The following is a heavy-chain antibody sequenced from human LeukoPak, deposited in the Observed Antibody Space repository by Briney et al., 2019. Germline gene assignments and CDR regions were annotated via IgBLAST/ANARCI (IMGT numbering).Heavy chain of an antibody. V-gene: IGHV3-11*05. D-gene: IGHD6-19*01. CDR1: GFTFSDYY. J-gene: IGHJ4*02. CDR2: ISSSSSYT. Sequence: PGGSLRLSCAASGFTFSDYYMSWIRQAPGKGLEWVSYISSSSSYTNYADSVKGRFTISRDNAKNSLYLQMNSLRAEGTAVYYCAREVKAVPGDESFDYWGQGTLVTVSS. CDR3: AREVKAVPGDESFDY.